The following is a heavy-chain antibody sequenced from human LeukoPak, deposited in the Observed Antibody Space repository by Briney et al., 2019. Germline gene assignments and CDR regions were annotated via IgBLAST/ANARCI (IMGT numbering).Heavy chain of an antibody. CDR2: IYYSGST. CDR1: GGSISSSSYY. V-gene: IGHV4-39*02. J-gene: IGHJ4*02. D-gene: IGHD6-13*01. Sequence: SETLSLTCTVSGGSISSSSYYWGWIRQPPGKGLEWIGSIYYSGSTYYNPSLKSRVTISVDTSKNQFSLKLSSVTAADTAVYYCAREGVAAAGSYFDYWGQGTLVTVSS. CDR3: AREGVAAAGSYFDY.